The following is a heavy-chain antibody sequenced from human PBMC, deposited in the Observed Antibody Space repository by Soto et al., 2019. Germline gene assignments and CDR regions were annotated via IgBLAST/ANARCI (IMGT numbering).Heavy chain of an antibody. J-gene: IGHJ1*01. D-gene: IGHD3-22*01. CDR1: GYTFTSSG. Sequence: QIQLVQSGAEVKEPGASVKVSCRASGYTFTSSGISWVRQAPGQGPEWMGWISNYNGNTNSAQKFQDRVTMTTETTTSTAYMELRSLRSDDKTVYFCAGAASENYDPQYIHHWGQGTLVTVSS. CDR3: AGAASENYDPQYIHH. CDR2: ISNYNGNT. V-gene: IGHV1-18*04.